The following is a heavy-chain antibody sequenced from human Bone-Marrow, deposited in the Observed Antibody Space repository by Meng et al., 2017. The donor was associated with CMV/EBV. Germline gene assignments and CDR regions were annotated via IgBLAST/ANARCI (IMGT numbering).Heavy chain of an antibody. CDR1: GGSMSKSSYY. D-gene: IGHD6-6*01. CDR2: IYYRGST. Sequence: GSLRLSCTVSGGSMSKSSYYWAWIRQPPGKGLEWMGSIYYRGSTFYNPSLKSRVTISVEKSKNQFSLKLSSVTAADTAVYYCARGRGRAARRRGDWFDPWGQGTLVTVSS. J-gene: IGHJ5*02. V-gene: IGHV4-39*07. CDR3: ARGRGRAARRRGDWFDP.